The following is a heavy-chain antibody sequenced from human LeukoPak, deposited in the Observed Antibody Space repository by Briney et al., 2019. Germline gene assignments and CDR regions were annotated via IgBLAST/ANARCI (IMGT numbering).Heavy chain of an antibody. CDR1: GGSISSSSYY. V-gene: IGHV4-39*07. D-gene: IGHD6-13*01. CDR3: ARDPDTSTWYGFDY. J-gene: IGHJ4*02. Sequence: SETLSLTCTVSGGSISSSSYYWGWIRQPPGKGLEWIGSIYYSGSTYYNPSLKSRVTISVDTSKNQFSLKLSSVTAADTAVYYCARDPDTSTWYGFDYWGQGTLVTVSS. CDR2: IYYSGST.